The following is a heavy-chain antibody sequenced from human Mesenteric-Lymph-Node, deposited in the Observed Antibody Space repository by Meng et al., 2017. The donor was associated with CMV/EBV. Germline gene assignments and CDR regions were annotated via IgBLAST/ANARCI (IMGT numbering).Heavy chain of an antibody. J-gene: IGHJ5*02. V-gene: IGHV1-2*06. CDR1: GCSFTGYS. D-gene: IGHD1-1*01. CDR3: GRGQQTFDP. CDR2: ISPHTGDT. Sequence: QVQLVQSGADVKNPGASVKVSCKASGCSFTGYSIHGVRQAPGQGLEWMGRISPHTGDTIYEENFQGRVTMTRDTSINTAYMELSSLTSDDTAVYYCGRGQQTFDPWGQGTLVTVSS.